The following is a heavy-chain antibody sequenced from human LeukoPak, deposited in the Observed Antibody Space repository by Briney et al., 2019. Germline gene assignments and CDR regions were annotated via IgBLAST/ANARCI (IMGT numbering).Heavy chain of an antibody. CDR2: ISYDGSNK. Sequence: GGSLRLSCAASGFTFSSYAMPWVRQAPGKGLEWVAVISYDGSNKYYADSVKGRFTISRDNSKNTLYLQMNSLRAEDTAVYYCASPRFSIASRPNYYYYGMDVWGQGTTVTVSS. D-gene: IGHD6-6*01. V-gene: IGHV3-30-3*01. J-gene: IGHJ6*02. CDR1: GFTFSSYA. CDR3: ASPRFSIASRPNYYYYGMDV.